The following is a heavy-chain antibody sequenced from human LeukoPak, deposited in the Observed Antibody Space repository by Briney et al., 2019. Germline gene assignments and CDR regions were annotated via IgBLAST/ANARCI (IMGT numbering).Heavy chain of an antibody. D-gene: IGHD3-10*01. Sequence: SETLSLTCSVSGGSISTYYWGWIRQPPGKGLEWIGSIYYSGSTYYNPSLKSRVTISVDTSKNQFSLKLSSVTAADTAVYYCARRGSGSYFKPYYFDYWGQGTLVTVSS. J-gene: IGHJ4*02. CDR3: ARRGSGSYFKPYYFDY. CDR1: GGSISTYY. CDR2: IYYSGST. V-gene: IGHV4-39*01.